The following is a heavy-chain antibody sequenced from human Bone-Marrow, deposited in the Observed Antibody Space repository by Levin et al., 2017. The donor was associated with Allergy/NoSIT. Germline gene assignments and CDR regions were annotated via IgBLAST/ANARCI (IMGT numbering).Heavy chain of an antibody. Sequence: GASVKVSCQASGYTFETYGIHWVRQAPGQGLEWVGWIHPAKNRAEYSDDFLGRVTISRDTSASTAYLELSGLKFEDTAVYYCARRLLVVYADVGDWFDPWGQGTLVTVSS. CDR3: ARRLLVVYADVGDWFDP. D-gene: IGHD2-8*02. CDR1: GYTFETYG. CDR2: IHPAKNRA. V-gene: IGHV1-3*01. J-gene: IGHJ5*02.